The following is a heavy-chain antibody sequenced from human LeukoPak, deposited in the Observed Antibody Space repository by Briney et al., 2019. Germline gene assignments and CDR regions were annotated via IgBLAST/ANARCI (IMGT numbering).Heavy chain of an antibody. Sequence: SVKVSCKASGGTFSSYGISWVRQAPGQGLEWMGKIIPILGIVNYAQKFQGRVTITADKSTSTAYMELSSLRSEDTAVYYCARGLRGFVSLHWFDPWGQGTLVTVSS. V-gene: IGHV1-69*04. D-gene: IGHD3-10*01. CDR1: GGTFSSYG. CDR3: ARGLRGFVSLHWFDP. J-gene: IGHJ5*02. CDR2: IIPILGIV.